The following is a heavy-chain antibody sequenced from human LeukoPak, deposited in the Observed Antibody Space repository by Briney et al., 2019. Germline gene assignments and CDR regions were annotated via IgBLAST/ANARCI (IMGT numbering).Heavy chain of an antibody. V-gene: IGHV1-46*01. Sequence: ASVKVSCKASGYTFTSYYMHWVRQAPGQGLEWMGIINPSGGSTSYAQKFQGRVTMTRDMSTSTVYMELSSLRAEDTAVYYCAKDHITENYYYYMDVWGKGTTVTISS. CDR1: GYTFTSYY. D-gene: IGHD2-21*01. CDR2: INPSGGST. J-gene: IGHJ6*03. CDR3: AKDHITENYYYYMDV.